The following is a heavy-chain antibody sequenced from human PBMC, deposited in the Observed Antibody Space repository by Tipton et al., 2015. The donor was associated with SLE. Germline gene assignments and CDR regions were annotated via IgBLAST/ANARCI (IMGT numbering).Heavy chain of an antibody. Sequence: SLRLSCAASGFTFSDFYMSWIRQAPGKGLEWVSYISSSGGTIYYADSVKGRFTISRDSSKNTLYLQMNGLRPEDTAVYYCARRVGSYYGMDVWGQGTTVTVSS. CDR2: ISSSGGTI. CDR3: ARRVGSYYGMDV. CDR1: GFTFSDFY. J-gene: IGHJ6*02. V-gene: IGHV3-11*04. D-gene: IGHD3-10*01.